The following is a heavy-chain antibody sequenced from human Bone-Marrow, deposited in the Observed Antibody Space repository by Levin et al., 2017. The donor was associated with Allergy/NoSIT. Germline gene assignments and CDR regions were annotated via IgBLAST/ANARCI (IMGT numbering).Heavy chain of an antibody. D-gene: IGHD6-19*01. Sequence: GESLKISCKASGYTFINYDLSWVRQAAGQRLEWMGWIDPSRGNTGYPQKFQGRVSMTIDTSISTAYMELRSLTSDDTAVYYCARGLMRRGGWSEALPNWFDPWGQGTLVTVSS. CDR2: IDPSRGNT. J-gene: IGHJ5*01. V-gene: IGHV1-8*01. CDR1: GYTFINYD. CDR3: ARGLMRRGGWSEALPNWFDP.